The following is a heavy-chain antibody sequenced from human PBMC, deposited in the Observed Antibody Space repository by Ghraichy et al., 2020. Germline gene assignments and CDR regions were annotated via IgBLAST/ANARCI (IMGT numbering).Heavy chain of an antibody. D-gene: IGHD4/OR15-4a*01. CDR1: RANFCSSA. Sequence: SVKVSCKTSRANFCSSAISWVREAPRQGLEWMVGIIPIFGTANYAQKFQGRVTITADESTSTAYMELSSLRSEDTAVYYCARDGELGVTMKYFQHWGQGFLVTAS. J-gene: IGHJ1*01. V-gene: IGHV1-69*13. CDR3: ARDGELGVTMKYFQH. CDR2: IIPIFGTA.